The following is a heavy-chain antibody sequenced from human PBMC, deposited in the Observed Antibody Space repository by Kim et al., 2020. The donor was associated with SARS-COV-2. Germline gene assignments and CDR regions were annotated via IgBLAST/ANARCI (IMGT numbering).Heavy chain of an antibody. CDR1: GGTFSSYA. D-gene: IGHD3-22*01. V-gene: IGHV1-69*01. CDR3: ARHDSSCYGLPTYYYYGMDV. CDR2: IIPIFGTA. Sequence: SVKVSCKASGGTFSSYAISWVRQAPGQGLEWMGGIIPIFGTANYAQKFQGRVTITADESTSTAYMELSSLRSEDTAVYYCARHDSSCYGLPTYYYYGMDVWGQGTTVTVSS. J-gene: IGHJ6*02.